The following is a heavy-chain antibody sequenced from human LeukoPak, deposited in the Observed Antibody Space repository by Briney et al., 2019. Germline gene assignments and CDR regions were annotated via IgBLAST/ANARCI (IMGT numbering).Heavy chain of an antibody. CDR2: ISSDGSRT. CDR3: AELGITMIGGV. Sequence: GGSLRLSCAGSGFTFSNYWMHWVRQVPGKGLVWVSRISSDGSRTDYADSVKGRFTISSDNAKNTLYLQMNSLRAEDTAVYYCAELGITMIGGVWGKGTTVTISS. V-gene: IGHV3-74*01. CDR1: GFTFSNYW. J-gene: IGHJ6*04. D-gene: IGHD3-10*02.